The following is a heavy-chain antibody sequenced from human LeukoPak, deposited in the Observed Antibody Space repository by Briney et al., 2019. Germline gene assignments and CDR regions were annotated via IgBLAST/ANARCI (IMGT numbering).Heavy chain of an antibody. CDR1: GFTFSSYW. J-gene: IGHJ4*02. V-gene: IGHV3-7*01. CDR2: IKQDGSEK. D-gene: IGHD2-2*01. Sequence: GGSLRLSCAASGFTFSSYWMSWVRQAPGKGLEWVANIKQDGSEKYCVDSVKGRFTISRDNAKNSLYLQMNSLRAEDTAVYYCAREQYCSSTSCYPLGTYYFDYWGQGTLVTVSS. CDR3: AREQYCSSTSCYPLGTYYFDY.